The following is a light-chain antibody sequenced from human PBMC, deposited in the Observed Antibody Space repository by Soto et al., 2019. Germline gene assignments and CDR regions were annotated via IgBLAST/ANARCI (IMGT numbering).Light chain of an antibody. CDR1: NSDVGGYNY. J-gene: IGLJ3*02. V-gene: IGLV2-11*01. Sequence: QSALTQPRSVSGSPGQSVTISCTGTNSDVGGYNYVSWYQQHPGKAPKVMNYDVTKRPSGVPDRFSGSKSGNRASLTISGLQAEDEADYYCCSYTGTYTWVFGGGTKVTVL. CDR2: DVT. CDR3: CSYTGTYTWV.